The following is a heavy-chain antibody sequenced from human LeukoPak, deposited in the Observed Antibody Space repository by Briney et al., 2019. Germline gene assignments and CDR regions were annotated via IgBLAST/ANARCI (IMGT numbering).Heavy chain of an antibody. D-gene: IGHD3-22*01. CDR2: IYYSGSS. J-gene: IGHJ4*02. Sequence: PSETLSLTCTVSGGSISTGGYYWSWIRQHPGKGLEWIGYIYYSGSSYYNPSLKSRVTISVDTSKNQFSLKLSSVTAADTAVYYCAVKYYDSSGYYQRGYYFDYWGQGTLVTVSS. CDR3: AVKYYDSSGYYQRGYYFDY. CDR1: GGSISTGGYY. V-gene: IGHV4-31*03.